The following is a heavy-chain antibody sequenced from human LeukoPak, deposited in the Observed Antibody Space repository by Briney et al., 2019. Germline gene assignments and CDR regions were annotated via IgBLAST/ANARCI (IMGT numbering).Heavy chain of an antibody. D-gene: IGHD6-13*01. CDR1: GFTFSTYW. CDR3: ARDGIAAVDFDY. CDR2: VNGDGSST. Sequence: GGSLRLSCAASGFTFSTYWMHWVRQAPGKGLVWVSRVNGDGSSTNYADSVKGRFTISRDNAKNTLYLQMNSPRAEDTAVYYCARDGIAAVDFDYWGQGILVTVSS. V-gene: IGHV3-74*01. J-gene: IGHJ4*02.